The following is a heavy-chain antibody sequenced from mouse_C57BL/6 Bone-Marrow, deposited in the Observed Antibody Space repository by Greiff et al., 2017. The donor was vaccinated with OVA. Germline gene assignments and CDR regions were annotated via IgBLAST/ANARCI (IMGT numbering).Heavy chain of an antibody. CDR2: IYPGGGYT. CDR3: ARYDYDSLDY. J-gene: IGHJ2*01. V-gene: IGHV1-63*01. D-gene: IGHD2-4*01. Sequence: QVQLQQSGAELVRPGTSVKMSCKASGYTFTNYWIGWAKQRPGHGLEWIGDIYPGGGYTNYNEKFKGKATLTADTSSSTAYMQLSSLTSEDSAVYFCARYDYDSLDYWGQGTTLTVSS. CDR1: GYTFTNYW.